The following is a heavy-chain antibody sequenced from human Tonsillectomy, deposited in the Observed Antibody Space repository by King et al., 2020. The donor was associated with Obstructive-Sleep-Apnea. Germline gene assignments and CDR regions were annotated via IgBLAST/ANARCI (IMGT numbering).Heavy chain of an antibody. CDR3: SRDGSYGSGSLTNWFDP. CDR1: GFTFGDYA. D-gene: IGHD3-10*01. Sequence: VQLVESGGGLVQPGRSLRLSCIGSGFTFGDYAMSWFRQAPGKGLEWVGFVRSKPYGGTTDYAASVKGRFAISRDDSKSIAYLQMDSLKTEDTALYYCSRDGSYGSGSLTNWFDPGGQGTLVTVS. J-gene: IGHJ5*02. CDR2: VRSKPYGGTT. V-gene: IGHV3-49*03.